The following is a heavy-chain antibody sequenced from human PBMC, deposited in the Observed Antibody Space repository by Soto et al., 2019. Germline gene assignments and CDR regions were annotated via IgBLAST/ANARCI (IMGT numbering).Heavy chain of an antibody. D-gene: IGHD3-10*01. Sequence: GGSLRLSCAASGFTFSSYSMNWVRQAPGKGLEWVSYISSSSTTIYYADSVKGRFTISRDNAKNSLYLQMNSLRAEDTAVYYCAKDRPSLWFGEYYFDYWGQGTLVTVSS. CDR2: ISSSSTTI. CDR3: AKDRPSLWFGEYYFDY. CDR1: GFTFSSYS. J-gene: IGHJ4*02. V-gene: IGHV3-48*01.